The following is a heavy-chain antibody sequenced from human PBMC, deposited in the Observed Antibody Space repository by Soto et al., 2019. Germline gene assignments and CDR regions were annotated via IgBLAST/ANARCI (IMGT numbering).Heavy chain of an antibody. D-gene: IGHD3-16*02. CDR2: IYYSGST. CDR3: VRQFYDFVWGTYRPFYFDY. CDR1: GGSISNSNYY. J-gene: IGHJ4*02. Sequence: SETLSLTCTVSGGSISNSNYYWGWIRQPPGKGLEWIGSIYYSGSTYYNPSLKSRVTISVDTSKNQFSLNLRSVTAADTAVYYFVRQFYDFVWGTYRPFYFDYWGQGTLVTVSS. V-gene: IGHV4-39*01.